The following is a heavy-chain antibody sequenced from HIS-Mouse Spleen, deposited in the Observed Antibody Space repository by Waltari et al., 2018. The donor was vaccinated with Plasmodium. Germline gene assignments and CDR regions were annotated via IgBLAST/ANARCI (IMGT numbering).Heavy chain of an antibody. V-gene: IGHV3-7*01. Sequence: EVQLVESGGGLVQPGGSLRLSCAASGFTFSRYWMSWVRKAPGKGLEWVANIKEDGSDKYYVDPVKGRFTISIDNAKKSLYLQMNSLRAEDTAVYYCASSWYWYFDLWGRGTLVTVSS. J-gene: IGHJ2*01. CDR3: ASSWYWYFDL. D-gene: IGHD6-13*01. CDR2: IKEDGSDK. CDR1: GFTFSRYW.